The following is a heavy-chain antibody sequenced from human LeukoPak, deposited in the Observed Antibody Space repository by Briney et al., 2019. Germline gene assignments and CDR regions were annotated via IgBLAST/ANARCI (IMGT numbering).Heavy chain of an antibody. V-gene: IGHV4-4*02. Sequence: SETLSLTCGVSGGSISNTNWWTWVRQPPGKGLEWIGEVNLQGSTNYSPSLKSRLTISLDTSKDQFSLQLSSVTAADTAIYYCARISSSKYDYGWGSYRPTVLDYWGQGTLVTVSS. D-gene: IGHD3-16*02. CDR3: ARISSSKYDYGWGSYRPTVLDY. CDR2: VNLQGST. CDR1: GGSISNTNW. J-gene: IGHJ4*02.